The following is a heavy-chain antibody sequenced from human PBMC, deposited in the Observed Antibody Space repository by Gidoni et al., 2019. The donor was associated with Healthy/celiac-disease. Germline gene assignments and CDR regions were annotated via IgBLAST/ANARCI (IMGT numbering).Heavy chain of an antibody. CDR1: GGSFSGYY. D-gene: IGHD2-2*02. CDR3: ARGGRDFDIVVVVPAALQTFDY. J-gene: IGHJ4*02. CDR2: INHSGST. V-gene: IGHV4-34*01. Sequence: QVQLQQWGAGLLKPSETLSLTCAVYGGSFSGYYWSWIRQPPGKGLEWIGEINHSGSTNYNPSLKSRVTISVDTSKNQFSLKLSSVTAADTAVYYCARGGRDFDIVVVVPAALQTFDYWGQGTLVTVSS.